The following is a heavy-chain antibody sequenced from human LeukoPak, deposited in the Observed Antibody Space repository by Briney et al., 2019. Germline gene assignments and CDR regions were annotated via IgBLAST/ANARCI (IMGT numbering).Heavy chain of an antibody. J-gene: IGHJ6*03. D-gene: IGHD1-1*01. Sequence: SETLSLTCTVSGGSISSSSYYWGWIRQPPGKGLECIGSIYYSGSTYYNPSLKSRVTISVDTSKNQFSLKLSSVTAADTAVYYCASGTTTDYFYMDVWGEGTTVTVSS. CDR2: IYYSGST. CDR1: GGSISSSSYY. V-gene: IGHV4-39*07. CDR3: ASGTTTDYFYMDV.